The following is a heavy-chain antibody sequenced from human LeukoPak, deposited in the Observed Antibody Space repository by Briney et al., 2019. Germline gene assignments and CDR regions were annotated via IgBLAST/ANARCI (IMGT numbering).Heavy chain of an antibody. CDR2: IIPIFGTA. J-gene: IGHJ2*01. CDR1: GGTFSSYA. Sequence: AASVKVSCKASGGTFSSYAISWVRQAPGQGLEWMGGIIPIFGTANYAQKFQGRVTITADESTSTAYMELSSLRSEDTAVYYCARDLGLSAVAGYWYFDLWGRGTLVTVSS. V-gene: IGHV1-69*13. CDR3: ARDLGLSAVAGYWYFDL. D-gene: IGHD6-19*01.